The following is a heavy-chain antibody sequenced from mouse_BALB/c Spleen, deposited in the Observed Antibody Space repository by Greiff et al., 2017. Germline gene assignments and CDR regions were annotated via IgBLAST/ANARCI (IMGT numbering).Heavy chain of an antibody. CDR2: IDPANGNT. J-gene: IGHJ3*01. Sequence: EVKLQESGAELVKPGASVKLSCTASGFNIKDTYMHWVKQRPEQGLEWIGRIDPANGNTKYDPKFQGKATITADTSSNTAYLQLSSLTSEDTAVYYSARRGSTWFAYWGQGTLVTVSA. V-gene: IGHV14-3*02. CDR1: GFNIKDTY. CDR3: ARRGSTWFAY.